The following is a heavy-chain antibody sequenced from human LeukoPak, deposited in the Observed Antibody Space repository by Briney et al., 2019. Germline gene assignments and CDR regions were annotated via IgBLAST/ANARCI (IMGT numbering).Heavy chain of an antibody. CDR1: GFTFSNYW. CDR2: IRQDGSGK. J-gene: IGHJ4*02. Sequence: PGGSLRLSCAAFGFTFSNYWMSWVRQAPGKGLEWVANIRQDGSGKYYVNSVKGRFTISRDNAKNSLYLQMNSLRAEDTAVYYCARAYFEYWGQGTLVTVSS. CDR3: ARAYFEY. V-gene: IGHV3-7*04.